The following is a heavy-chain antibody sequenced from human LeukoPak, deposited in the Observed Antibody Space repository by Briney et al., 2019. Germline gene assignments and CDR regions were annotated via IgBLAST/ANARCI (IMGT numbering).Heavy chain of an antibody. V-gene: IGHV5-51*01. CDR1: GYSFTSYW. J-gene: IGHJ3*02. CDR2: IYPGDSDT. D-gene: IGHD5-18*01. Sequence: GESLKISCKGSGYSFTSYWIGWVRLMPGKGLEWMGIIYPGDSDTRYSPSFQGQVTISADKSISTAYLQWSSLKASDTAMYYCARRSVDTAMENDAFDIWGQGTMVTVSS. CDR3: ARRSVDTAMENDAFDI.